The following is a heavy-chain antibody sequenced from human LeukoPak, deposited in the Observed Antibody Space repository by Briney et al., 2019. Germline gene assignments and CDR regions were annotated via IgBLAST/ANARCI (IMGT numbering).Heavy chain of an antibody. D-gene: IGHD2-21*01. J-gene: IGHJ4*02. V-gene: IGHV3-23*01. Sequence: PGGSLLLSSSASGFTFINSAMSWVRQAPGKGLEWVSTFTPRANSGGDTYYEESVKSRFAISRDNSKNKLYLQMNSLRAEDTAIYYCLTAGWGSHWDYWGWGSRVTVSA. CDR3: LTAGWGSHWDY. CDR1: GFTFINSA. CDR2: FTPRANSGGDT.